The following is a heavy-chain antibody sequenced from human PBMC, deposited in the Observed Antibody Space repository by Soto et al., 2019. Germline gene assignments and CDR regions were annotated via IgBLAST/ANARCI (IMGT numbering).Heavy chain of an antibody. V-gene: IGHV3-15*01. CDR3: TSLTRGYRRGWYAF. Sequence: GGSLRLSCAASGLTLNQSWMSWVRQAPGKELEWVGRIKSKADGGTTDYTAPVKGRFSISGDDSKNTLYLQMNSLKTEDTAIYYFTSLTRGYRRGWYAFWAQGSLVTV. CDR2: IKSKADGGTT. CDR1: GLTLNQSW. J-gene: IGHJ4*02. D-gene: IGHD6-19*01.